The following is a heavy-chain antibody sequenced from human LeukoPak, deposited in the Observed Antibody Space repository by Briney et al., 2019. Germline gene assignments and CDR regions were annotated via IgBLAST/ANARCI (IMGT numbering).Heavy chain of an antibody. CDR1: GGSISSYY. Sequence: SETLTLTCTVSGGSISSYYWSWIRQPPGKGLEWIGSIYYSGSTNYNPSLKSRVIISVDTSKNQFSLKLSSVTAADTAVYYCARQKGYSALYFDYWGQGTLVTVSS. J-gene: IGHJ4*02. CDR2: IYYSGST. D-gene: IGHD2-21*01. V-gene: IGHV4-59*08. CDR3: ARQKGYSALYFDY.